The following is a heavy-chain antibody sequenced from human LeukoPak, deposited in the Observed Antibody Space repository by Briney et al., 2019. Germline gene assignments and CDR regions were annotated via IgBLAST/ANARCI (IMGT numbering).Heavy chain of an antibody. CDR3: ARGPPVRATGYFQH. CDR1: GYTFRNYG. J-gene: IGHJ1*01. CDR2: ISVYNGNT. V-gene: IGHV1-18*01. Sequence: ASVKVSCKTSGYTFRNYGIYRVRQAPGQGLEWMGWISVYNGNTDYAQKFQGRVTMTTDTSTSTAYMTLRSLRTDDTAVYYCARGPPVRATGYFQHWGQGTLVTVSS. D-gene: IGHD4-17*01.